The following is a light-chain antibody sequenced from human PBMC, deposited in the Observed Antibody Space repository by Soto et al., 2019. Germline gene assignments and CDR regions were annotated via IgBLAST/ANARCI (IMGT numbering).Light chain of an antibody. Sequence: QSALTQPASVSGSPGQSITISCTGTTSDVGGYNYVSWYQQHPGKAPKLMIYEVSNRPSGVSNRFSGSKSGNTASLTISGRQPEDEADYYCSSYATSSTLHVVFGGGTKLTVL. CDR1: TSDVGGYNY. CDR2: EVS. V-gene: IGLV2-14*01. CDR3: SSYATSSTLHVV. J-gene: IGLJ2*01.